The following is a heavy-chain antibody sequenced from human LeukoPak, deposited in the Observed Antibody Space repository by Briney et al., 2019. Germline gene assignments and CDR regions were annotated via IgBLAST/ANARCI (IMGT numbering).Heavy chain of an antibody. Sequence: SETLSLTCTVSGGSISSSSYYWGWIRQPPGKGLEWIGSIYYSGSTYYNPSLKSRVTISVDTSKNQFSLKLSSVTAADTAAYYCATSGSYWGVLWFDYWGQGTLVTVSS. V-gene: IGHV4-39*07. CDR3: ATSGSYWGVLWFDY. CDR1: GGSISSSSYY. D-gene: IGHD1-26*01. J-gene: IGHJ4*02. CDR2: IYYSGST.